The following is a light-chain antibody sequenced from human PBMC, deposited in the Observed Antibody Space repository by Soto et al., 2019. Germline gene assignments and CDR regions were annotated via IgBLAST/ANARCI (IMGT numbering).Light chain of an antibody. J-gene: IGKJ1*01. V-gene: IGKV2-28*01. Sequence: DIVMTQSPLSLPVTPGEPASISCRSSQSLLHSNGYNYLDWYLQKPGQSPQLLIYLGSNRASGVADRFSGSGSGTDFTLKISRVEDEDVGVYYCMQALKPAWTFGQGTRVDIK. CDR1: QSLLHSNGYNY. CDR3: MQALKPAWT. CDR2: LGS.